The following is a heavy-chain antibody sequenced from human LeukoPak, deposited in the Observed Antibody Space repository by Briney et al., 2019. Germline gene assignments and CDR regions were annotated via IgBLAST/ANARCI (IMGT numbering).Heavy chain of an antibody. D-gene: IGHD2-2*01. CDR2: IYYSGST. Sequence: PSETLSLTCTGSGGSISSYYWSWLRQPPGKGLEGIGYIYYSGSTKYNPSLKSRVTISVDTSKNQFSLKLSSVTAADTAVYYCARGAYCSSTSCYLATKYNWFDPWGQGTLVTVSS. J-gene: IGHJ5*02. CDR1: GGSISSYY. CDR3: ARGAYCSSTSCYLATKYNWFDP. V-gene: IGHV4-59*01.